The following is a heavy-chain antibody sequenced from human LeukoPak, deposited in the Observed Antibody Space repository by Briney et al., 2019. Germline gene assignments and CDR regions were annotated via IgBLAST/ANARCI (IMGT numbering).Heavy chain of an antibody. J-gene: IGHJ6*02. CDR2: ISSSSSTI. CDR3: ARDHSPDYYYYGMDV. CDR1: GFTFSSYS. V-gene: IGHV3-48*01. D-gene: IGHD2-15*01. Sequence: GGSLRLSCAASGFTFSSYSMNWVRQAPGKGLEWVSYISSSSSTIYYADSVKGRFTISRDNAKNSLYLQMNSLRAEDTAVYYCARDHSPDYYYYGMDVWGQGTTVTVSS.